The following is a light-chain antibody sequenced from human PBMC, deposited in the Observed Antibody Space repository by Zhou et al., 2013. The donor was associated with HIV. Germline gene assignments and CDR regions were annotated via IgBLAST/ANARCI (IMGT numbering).Light chain of an antibody. CDR1: QGISSH. Sequence: AIRMTQSPSSLSASTGDRVTITCRASQGISSHLAWYQQKPGKAPKLLIYAASTLQSGVPSRFSGSGSGTDFTLTISCLQSEDFGTYYCLQDYDYPFTFGPGTKLDIK. V-gene: IGKV1-8*01. J-gene: IGKJ3*01. CDR2: AAS. CDR3: LQDYDYPFT.